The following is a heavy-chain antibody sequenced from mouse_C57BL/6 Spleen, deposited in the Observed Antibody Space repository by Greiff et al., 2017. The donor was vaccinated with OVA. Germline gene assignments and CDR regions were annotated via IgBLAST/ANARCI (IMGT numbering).Heavy chain of an antibody. CDR3: ARDGYGMDY. V-gene: IGHV5-17*01. CDR1: GFTFSDYG. Sequence: EVKLVESGGGLVKPGGSLKLSCAASGFTFSDYGMHWVRQAPEKGLEWVAYISSGSSTIYYAATVKGRVTISRDNAKNTLFLQMTSLTSEDTDMYYCARDGYGMDYWGQGTSVTVSS. CDR2: ISSGSSTI. J-gene: IGHJ4*01.